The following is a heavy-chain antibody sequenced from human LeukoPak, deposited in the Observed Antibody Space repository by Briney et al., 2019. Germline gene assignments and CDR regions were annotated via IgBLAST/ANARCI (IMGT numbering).Heavy chain of an antibody. CDR2: IYYSGST. CDR3: ARHISHDFWSGLNWFDP. CDR1: GGSISSSSYY. Sequence: PSETLSLTCTVSGGSISSSSYYWGWIRQLPGKGLEWIGSIYYSGSTYYNPSLKSRVTISVDTSKNRFSLKLSSVTAADTAVYYCARHISHDFWSGLNWFDPWGQGTLVTVSS. V-gene: IGHV4-39*01. J-gene: IGHJ5*02. D-gene: IGHD3-3*01.